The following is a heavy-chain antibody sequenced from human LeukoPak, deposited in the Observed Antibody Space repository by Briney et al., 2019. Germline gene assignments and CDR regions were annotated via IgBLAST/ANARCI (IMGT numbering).Heavy chain of an antibody. V-gene: IGHV4-59*01. Sequence: SETLSLTCRVSGASISGYYWSWIRQPPGKGLEWIGHMYYSGGTTYNPSLKSRVSISLDTSKKHISLKLSSVTAADTAVYYCAGTGLFFDYWSQGTLVTVSS. CDR3: AGTGLFFDY. CDR2: MYYSGGT. CDR1: GASISGYY. J-gene: IGHJ4*02. D-gene: IGHD7-27*01.